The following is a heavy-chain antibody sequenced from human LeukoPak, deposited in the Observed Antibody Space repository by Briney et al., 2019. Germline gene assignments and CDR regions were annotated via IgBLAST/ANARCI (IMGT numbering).Heavy chain of an antibody. V-gene: IGHV1-8*01. D-gene: IGHD2-8*01. Sequence: ASVKVSCKASGYTFVSYNINWLRQATGQGFEWMGWVNPRSGDAGYLQKFQGRLTITRDSSIDTAYMDLSGLNSEDTAVYYCARGVPLGYCTYGVCYPPYYFDYWGQGTLVTASS. J-gene: IGHJ4*02. CDR2: VNPRSGDA. CDR1: GYTFVSYN. CDR3: ARGVPLGYCTYGVCYPPYYFDY.